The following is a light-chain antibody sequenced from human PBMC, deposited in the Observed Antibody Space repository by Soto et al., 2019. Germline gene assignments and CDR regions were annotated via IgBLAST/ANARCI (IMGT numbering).Light chain of an antibody. J-gene: IGLJ3*02. CDR1: SSNIGRNN. CDR2: GNN. V-gene: IGLV1-44*01. CDR3: AAWDSSLNGWV. Sequence: QLVLTQPSSASGTPGQTVTISCSGSSSNIGRNNVHWYQQLPGTAPKLFMSGNNQRSSGVPDRFSGSRSGTSASLAISGLLSEDEADYYCAAWDSSLNGWVFGGGTKLTVL.